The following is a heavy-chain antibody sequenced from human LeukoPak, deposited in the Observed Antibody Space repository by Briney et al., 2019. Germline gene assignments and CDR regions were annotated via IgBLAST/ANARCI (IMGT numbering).Heavy chain of an antibody. CDR2: ISYDGSNK. J-gene: IGHJ4*02. D-gene: IGHD3-10*01. Sequence: PGRSLRLSCAASGFIFSSYGMHWVRQAPGKGLEWVAVISYDGSNKYYADSVKGRFTISRDNSKNTLYLQMNSLGAEDTAVYYCAKELMVRGRKTGYFDYWGQGTLVTVSS. CDR1: GFIFSSYG. V-gene: IGHV3-30*18. CDR3: AKELMVRGRKTGYFDY.